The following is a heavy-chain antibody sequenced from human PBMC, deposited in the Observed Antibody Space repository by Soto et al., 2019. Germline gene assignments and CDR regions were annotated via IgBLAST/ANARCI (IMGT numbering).Heavy chain of an antibody. D-gene: IGHD3-3*01. CDR3: ARVPYRIFGVVPPDYYGMDV. Sequence: GGSLRLSCAASGFTFSSYWRHWVRQAPGKGLLWVSRINSDGSSTSYADSVKGRFTISRDNAKNTLYLQMNSLRAEDTAVYYCARVPYRIFGVVPPDYYGMDVWGQGTTVTVYS. V-gene: IGHV3-74*01. CDR1: GFTFSSYW. J-gene: IGHJ6*02. CDR2: INSDGSST.